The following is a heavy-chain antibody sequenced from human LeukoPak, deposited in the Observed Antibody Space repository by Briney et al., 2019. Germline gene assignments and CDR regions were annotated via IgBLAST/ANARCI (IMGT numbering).Heavy chain of an antibody. Sequence: PGGSLRLSCAASGFTFSSYEMNWVRQAPGKALEWVGRIKSKTYGGTPDYAAPVKGRFTISRDDSQNTLYLQMNSLKTEDTAVYYCVTFETGGFFWGQGTLVTVSS. J-gene: IGHJ4*02. CDR2: IKSKTYGGTP. CDR1: GFTFSSYE. V-gene: IGHV3-15*01. D-gene: IGHD2-8*02. CDR3: VTFETGGFF.